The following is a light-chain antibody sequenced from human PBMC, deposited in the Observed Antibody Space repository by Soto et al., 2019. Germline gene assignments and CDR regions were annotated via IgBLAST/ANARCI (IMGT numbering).Light chain of an antibody. CDR1: QSISNY. J-gene: IGKJ1*01. CDR3: QQSYSTPWT. Sequence: DIQMTQSPSSLSASVGDRVTITCRASQSISNYLNWYQQKPGKAPKLLIYAASSLQSGVPSSFSGSGSGTDFTLTISSLQPEDFATYYCQQSYSTPWTFGQVTKVEIK. CDR2: AAS. V-gene: IGKV1-39*01.